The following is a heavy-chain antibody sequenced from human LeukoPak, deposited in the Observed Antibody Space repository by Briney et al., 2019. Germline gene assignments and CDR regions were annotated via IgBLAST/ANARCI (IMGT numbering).Heavy chain of an antibody. CDR1: GFTFSSYG. CDR3: ARDKVDIVATIKAFDI. D-gene: IGHD5-12*01. J-gene: IGHJ3*02. Sequence: PGGSLRLSCAASGFTFSSYGMHWVRQAPGKGLEWVAVIPYDGSNKYYADSVKGRFTISRDNSKNTLYLQMNSLRAEDTAVYYCARDKVDIVATIKAFDIWGQGTMVTVSS. CDR2: IPYDGSNK. V-gene: IGHV3-30*03.